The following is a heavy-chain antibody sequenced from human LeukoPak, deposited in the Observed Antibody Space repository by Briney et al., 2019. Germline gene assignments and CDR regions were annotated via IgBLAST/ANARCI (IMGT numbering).Heavy chain of an antibody. Sequence: ASVKVSCKVSGYSFTGSYMHWVRQAPGQGLEWMGRINPNTGGTLYAQSFQGRVTMTRDTSIITVYMELTRLTSEDTAVYYSTREEDTALVTDWFDPWGQGTLVTVYS. CDR2: INPNTGGT. J-gene: IGHJ5*02. D-gene: IGHD5-18*01. V-gene: IGHV1-2*06. CDR3: TREEDTALVTDWFDP. CDR1: GYSFTGSY.